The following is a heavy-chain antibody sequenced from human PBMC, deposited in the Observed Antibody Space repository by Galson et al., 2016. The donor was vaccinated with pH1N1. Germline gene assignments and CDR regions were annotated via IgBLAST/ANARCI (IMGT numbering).Heavy chain of an antibody. CDR3: AREDWSYGDTYYNGLDV. J-gene: IGHJ6*02. V-gene: IGHV3-30-3*01. CDR2: ISYNGHDE. CDR1: RFNFDTFA. D-gene: IGHD4-17*01. Sequence: SLRLSCEASRFNFDTFAMHWVRRTPGKGLEWVAFISYNGHDESYAESLKGRFTVSRDNSKNRLYLHMNSLRTEDTGLYYCAREDWSYGDTYYNGLDVGGQGATVTVSS.